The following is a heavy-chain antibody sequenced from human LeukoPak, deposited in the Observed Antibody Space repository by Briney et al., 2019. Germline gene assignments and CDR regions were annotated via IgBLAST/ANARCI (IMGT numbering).Heavy chain of an antibody. CDR3: ASQYYYDSSGYYREHDY. Sequence: GGSLRLSCATSGFTFGYYEMNWVRQAPGKGLEWVSYIKSGGSSIYYADSVKGRFTISRDNAKNTLYLQMNSLRAEDTAVYYCASQYYYDSSGYYREHDYWGQGTLVTVSS. CDR1: GFTFGYYE. CDR2: IKSGGSSI. D-gene: IGHD3-22*01. J-gene: IGHJ4*02. V-gene: IGHV3-48*03.